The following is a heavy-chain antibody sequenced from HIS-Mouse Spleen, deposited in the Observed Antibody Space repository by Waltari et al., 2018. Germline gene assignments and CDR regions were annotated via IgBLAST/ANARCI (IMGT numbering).Heavy chain of an antibody. V-gene: IGHV4-39*07. D-gene: IGHD6-13*01. J-gene: IGHJ2*01. Sequence: QLQLQESGPGLVKPSETLSPTCTVSGGSISSSSYYCGWIRQPPGKGLEWIGSIYYSGSTYYNPSLKSRVTISVDTSKTQFSLKLSSVTAADTAVYYCAREIPYSSSWYDWYFDLWGRGTLVTVSS. CDR2: IYYSGST. CDR1: GGSISSSSYY. CDR3: AREIPYSSSWYDWYFDL.